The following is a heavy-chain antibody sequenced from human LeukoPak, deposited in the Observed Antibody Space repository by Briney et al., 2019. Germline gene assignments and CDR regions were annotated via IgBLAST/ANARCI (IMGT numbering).Heavy chain of an antibody. Sequence: GGSLKLSSASSKFTFSDYSMSWVRQAPGKGLEWVSSISSIRNYIYYADSVKGRFTVSRDNAKNSLYLQMNSLRAEDTAVYYCATEEATGGGSLDYWAQGTLVTVSS. V-gene: IGHV3-21*01. D-gene: IGHD3-16*01. J-gene: IGHJ4*02. CDR1: KFTFSDYS. CDR2: ISSIRNYI. CDR3: ATEEATGGGSLDY.